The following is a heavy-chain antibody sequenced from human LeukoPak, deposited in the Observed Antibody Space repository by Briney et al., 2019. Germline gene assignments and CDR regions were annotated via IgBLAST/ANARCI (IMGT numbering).Heavy chain of an antibody. CDR1: GFSVSSSY. J-gene: IGHJ4*02. V-gene: IGHV3-53*01. D-gene: IGHD2-2*02. Sequence: GGSLRLSCAASGFSVSSSYMSWVRQAPGKGLEWVSVIYSDSNTYYADSVKDRFTLSRDDSKNTLYLQMNSLRAEDTAVYYCAKSRSSSSTSCYNYWGQGTLVTVSS. CDR2: IYSDSNT. CDR3: AKSRSSSSTSCYNY.